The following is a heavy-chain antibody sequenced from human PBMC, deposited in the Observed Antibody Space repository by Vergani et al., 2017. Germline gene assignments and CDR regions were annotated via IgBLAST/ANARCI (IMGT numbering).Heavy chain of an antibody. CDR2: IIPILGIA. J-gene: IGHJ3*02. Sequence: QVQLVQSGAEVKKPGSSVKVSCKASGGTFSSYTISWVRQAPGQGLEWMGRIIPILGIANYAQKFQGRVTITADKSTSTAYMELSSLRSEDTAVYYCASYPLTAMVEAGAFDIWGQGTMVTVSS. CDR1: GGTFSSYT. V-gene: IGHV1-69*02. CDR3: ASYPLTAMVEAGAFDI. D-gene: IGHD5-18*01.